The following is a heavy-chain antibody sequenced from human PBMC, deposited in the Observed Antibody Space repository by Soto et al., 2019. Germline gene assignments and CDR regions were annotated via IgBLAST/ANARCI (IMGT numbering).Heavy chain of an antibody. CDR2: INHSGST. CDR3: ARAGPPYYDFWSGYQNHYYMDV. Sequence: PSETLSLTXAVYGGSFSGYYWSWIRQPPGKGLEWIGEINHSGSTNYNPSLKSRVTISVDTSKNQFSLKLSSVTAADTAVYYCARAGPPYYDFWSGYQNHYYMDVWGKGTTVTVSS. J-gene: IGHJ6*03. CDR1: GGSFSGYY. D-gene: IGHD3-3*01. V-gene: IGHV4-34*01.